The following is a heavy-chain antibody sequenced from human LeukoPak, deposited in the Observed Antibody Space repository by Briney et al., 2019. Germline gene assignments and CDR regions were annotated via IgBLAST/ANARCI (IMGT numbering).Heavy chain of an antibody. CDR3: ARAGGYGYSDTSGSYYGDAYDI. J-gene: IGHJ3*02. CDR2: ISAYNGNT. V-gene: IGHV1-18*01. D-gene: IGHD3-22*01. CDR1: GYKFSSYG. Sequence: ASVKVSCKASGYKFSSYGISWVRQAPGQGLEWMGWISAYNGNTNYAHKFQGRVIMTTDTSTITAYMELRSLRSDDTAVHYCARAGGYGYSDTSGSYYGDAYDIWGQGTTVTVSS.